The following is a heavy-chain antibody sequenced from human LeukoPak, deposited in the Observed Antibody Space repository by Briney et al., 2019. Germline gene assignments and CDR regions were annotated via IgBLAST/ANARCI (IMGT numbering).Heavy chain of an antibody. D-gene: IGHD2-15*01. CDR2: INSGGST. Sequence: GGSLRLSCAASGFTVSSNYMSWVRQAPGKGLEWVSVINSGGSTYYADSVKGRFTISRDNSKNTLYLQMNSLRAEDTAVYYCARDRVAATSYYYYYYGMDVWGQGTTVTVSS. J-gene: IGHJ6*02. CDR1: GFTVSSNY. CDR3: ARDRVAATSYYYYYYGMDV. V-gene: IGHV3-53*01.